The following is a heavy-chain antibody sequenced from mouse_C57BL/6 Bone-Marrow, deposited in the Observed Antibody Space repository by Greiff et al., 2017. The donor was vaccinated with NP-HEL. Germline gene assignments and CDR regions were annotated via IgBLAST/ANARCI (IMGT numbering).Heavy chain of an antibody. D-gene: IGHD1-1*01. Sequence: DVHLVESGGGLVKPGGSLKLSCAASGFTFSDYGMHWVRQAPEKGLEWVAYISSGSSTIYYADTVKGRFTISRDNAKNTLFLQMTSLRSEDTAMYYCARNYGSSNEDFDYWGQGTTLTVSS. CDR2: ISSGSSTI. CDR3: ARNYGSSNEDFDY. V-gene: IGHV5-17*01. CDR1: GFTFSDYG. J-gene: IGHJ2*01.